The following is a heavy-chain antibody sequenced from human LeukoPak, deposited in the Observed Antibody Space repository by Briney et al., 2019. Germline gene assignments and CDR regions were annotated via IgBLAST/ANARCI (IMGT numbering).Heavy chain of an antibody. J-gene: IGHJ4*02. CDR2: ISGSGGST. V-gene: IGHV3-23*01. D-gene: IGHD1-14*01. CDR3: AKVPRALAWSRLSGIAYYFGY. Sequence: GGSLSLSCAASGFTFSSYAMSWVCKAPGKGLEWVSAISGSGGSTSYADSVKSRFTISRDNSKNTLYLQMNSLRAEDTAVYYCAKVPRALAWSRLSGIAYYFGYWGQGTLVTVSS. CDR1: GFTFSSYA.